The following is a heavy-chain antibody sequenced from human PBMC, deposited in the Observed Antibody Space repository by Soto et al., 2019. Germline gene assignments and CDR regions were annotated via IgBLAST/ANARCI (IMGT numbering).Heavy chain of an antibody. V-gene: IGHV1-2*04. CDR1: GYTFTGYY. J-gene: IGHJ3*02. CDR2: INPNSGGT. CDR3: ARGIAAAGPDAFDI. D-gene: IGHD6-13*01. Sequence: GASVKVSCKASGYTFTGYYMHWVRQAPGQGLEWMGWINPNSGGTNYAQKFQGWVTMTRDTSISTAYMELSRLRSDDTAVYYCARGIAAAGPDAFDIWGQGTMVTVSS.